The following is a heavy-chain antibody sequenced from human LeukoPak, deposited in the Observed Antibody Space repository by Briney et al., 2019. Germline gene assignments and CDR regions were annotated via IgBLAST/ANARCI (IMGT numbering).Heavy chain of an antibody. V-gene: IGHV3-21*01. J-gene: IGHJ3*02. CDR2: IISSSSYI. D-gene: IGHD4-17*01. CDR1: GFTFSSYS. CDR3: ARAKDYGDYRDAFDI. Sequence: GGSLRLSCAASGFTFSSYSMNWVRQAPGKGLEGVSSIISSSSYIYYADSVKGRFTISRDNAKNSLYLQMNSLRAEDTAVYYCARAKDYGDYRDAFDIWGQGTMVTVSS.